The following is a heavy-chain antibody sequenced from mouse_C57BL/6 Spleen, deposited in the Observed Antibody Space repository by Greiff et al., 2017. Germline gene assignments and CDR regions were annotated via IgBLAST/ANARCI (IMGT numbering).Heavy chain of an antibody. CDR1: GFTFSSYA. D-gene: IGHD2-2*01. CDR3: AYGYQPWFAY. J-gene: IGHJ3*01. Sequence: EVKLQESGGGLVKPGGSLKLSCAASGFTFSSYAMSWVRQTPEKRLEWVATISDGGSYTYYPDNVKGRFTISRDNAKNNLYLQMSHLKSEDTAMYYCAYGYQPWFAYWGQGTLVTVSA. CDR2: ISDGGSYT. V-gene: IGHV5-4*03.